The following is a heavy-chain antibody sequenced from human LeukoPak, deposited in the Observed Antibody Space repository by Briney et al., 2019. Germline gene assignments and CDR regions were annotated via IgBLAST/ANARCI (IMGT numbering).Heavy chain of an antibody. J-gene: IGHJ4*02. D-gene: IGHD6-13*01. CDR1: GFTVSNSF. CDR3: ARDDRIAAAGTFDY. V-gene: IGHV3-53*01. Sequence: GGSLRLSCAVSGFTVSNSFMSWVRQAPGEGLEWVSVIYSGGTTYYADSVKGRFTISTDNSKNTLYLQMNSLRAEGTALYYCARDDRIAAAGTFDYWGQGTLVTVSS. CDR2: IYSGGTT.